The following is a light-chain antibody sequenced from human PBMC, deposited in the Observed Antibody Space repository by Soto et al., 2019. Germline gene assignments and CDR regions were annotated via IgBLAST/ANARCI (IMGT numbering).Light chain of an antibody. V-gene: IGKV1-5*03. CDR3: QQYNPGGFT. Sequence: DIQMTQSPSTLSASVGDRVTITCRASQSISSWLAWYQQKPWKAPKLLIYKASSLESGVPSRFSGSGSGTEFTLTISSLQPDDFATYYCQQYNPGGFTFGPGTKVDIK. CDR1: QSISSW. CDR2: KAS. J-gene: IGKJ3*01.